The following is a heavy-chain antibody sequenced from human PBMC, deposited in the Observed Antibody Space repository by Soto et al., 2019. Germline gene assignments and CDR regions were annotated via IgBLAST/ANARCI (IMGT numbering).Heavy chain of an antibody. D-gene: IGHD3-3*01. V-gene: IGHV3-30*03. Sequence: GGALRLSCVASGFTFSRYSMHWVRQAPGKGLEWVAVISYDGSNKYYADSVKGRFTISRDNSKNTLYLQMNSLRAEDTAVYYCARDLFGWFSSGFDYWGQGTLVTVSS. CDR2: ISYDGSNK. J-gene: IGHJ4*02. CDR3: ARDLFGWFSSGFDY. CDR1: GFTFSRYS.